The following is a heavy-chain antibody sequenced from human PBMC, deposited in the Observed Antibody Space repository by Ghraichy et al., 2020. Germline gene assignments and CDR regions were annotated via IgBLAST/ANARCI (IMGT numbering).Heavy chain of an antibody. CDR3: TRDGSGFDY. Sequence: LSLTCAASGFTFSGHWMHWVRQTPGKGLLWVSRINTDGSSTSYADSVKGRFTISRDNTKDTLYLQMNSLRAEDTAVYYCTRDGSGFDYWGQGTLVTVSS. J-gene: IGHJ4*02. CDR2: INTDGSST. V-gene: IGHV3-74*01. CDR1: GFTFSGHW. D-gene: IGHD2-2*03.